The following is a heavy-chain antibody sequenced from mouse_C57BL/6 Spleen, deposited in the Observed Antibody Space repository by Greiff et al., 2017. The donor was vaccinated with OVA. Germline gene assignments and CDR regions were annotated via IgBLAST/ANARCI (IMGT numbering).Heavy chain of an antibody. CDR3: ARSYYYGSSDEWYFDV. V-gene: IGHV14-3*01. CDR2: IDPANGNT. D-gene: IGHD1-1*01. Sequence: DVQLVESVAELVRPGASVKLSCTASGFNIKNTYMHWVKQRPEQGLEWIGRIDPANGNTKYAPKFQGKATITADTSSNTAYLQLSSLTSEDTAIYYCARSYYYGSSDEWYFDVWGTGTTVTVSS. J-gene: IGHJ1*03. CDR1: GFNIKNTY.